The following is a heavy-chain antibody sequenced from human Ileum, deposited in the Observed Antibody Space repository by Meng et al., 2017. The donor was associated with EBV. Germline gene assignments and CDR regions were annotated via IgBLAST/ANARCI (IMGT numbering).Heavy chain of an antibody. CDR1: GGCIRSSNW. V-gene: IGHV4-4*02. CDR3: ARVGQWLPIDY. D-gene: IGHD6-19*01. J-gene: IGHJ4*02. CDR2: VSHSGST. Sequence: QVQLQWPGPGLVSPSGPLPLASAVPGGCIRSSNWCSWVRQPPGKGLDCIGEVSHSGSTNYNPSLKSRVTISVDKSKNQFSLNLSYVTAADTAVYYCARVGQWLPIDYWGQGTLVTVSS.